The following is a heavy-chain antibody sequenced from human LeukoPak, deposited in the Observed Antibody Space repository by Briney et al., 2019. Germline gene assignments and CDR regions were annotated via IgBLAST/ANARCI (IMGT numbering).Heavy chain of an antibody. CDR3: ARENRDGYNPYNWFDP. V-gene: IGHV3-7*01. Sequence: PGGSLRLSCAASGFSFGSYWVSWVRQAPGKGLEWVANIKQEGSEKFYVDSVKGRFTISRDNAKNSLYLQMNSLRAEDTGIYYCARENRDGYNPYNWFDPWGQGTLVTVSS. J-gene: IGHJ5*02. D-gene: IGHD5-24*01. CDR1: GFSFGSYW. CDR2: IKQEGSEK.